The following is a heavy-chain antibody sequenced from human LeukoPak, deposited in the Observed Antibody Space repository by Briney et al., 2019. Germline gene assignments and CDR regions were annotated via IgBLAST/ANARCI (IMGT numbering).Heavy chain of an antibody. Sequence: PGGSLRLSCSASGFTFSIYVMHWVRQAPGKGLEDVSAISSNGGSTYYADSVKGIFTISRDNSKNTLFLQMSSLRAEDTAVYYCVKDDRYYYDRSGYPSWGQGTLVTVSS. CDR1: GFTFSIYV. D-gene: IGHD3-22*01. CDR2: ISSNGGST. V-gene: IGHV3-64D*09. J-gene: IGHJ4*02. CDR3: VKDDRYYYDRSGYPS.